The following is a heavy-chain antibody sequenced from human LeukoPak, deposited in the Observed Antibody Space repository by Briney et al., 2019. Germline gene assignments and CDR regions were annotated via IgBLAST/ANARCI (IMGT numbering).Heavy chain of an antibody. CDR3: AIQTVSTAEAFDI. CDR2: IYYSGST. J-gene: IGHJ3*02. CDR1: GGSISSHF. D-gene: IGHD4-17*01. V-gene: IGHV4-59*08. Sequence: PSETLSLTCTVSGGSISSHFWSWIRQPPGKGLEWIAYIYYSGSTDYNPSLKSRVTISVDTSKNQFSLKLSSVTAADTAVYYCAIQTVSTAEAFDIWGQGTMVTVSS.